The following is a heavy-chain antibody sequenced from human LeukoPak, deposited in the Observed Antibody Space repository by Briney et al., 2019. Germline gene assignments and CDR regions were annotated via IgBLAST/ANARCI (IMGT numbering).Heavy chain of an antibody. J-gene: IGHJ4*02. V-gene: IGHV1-18*04. D-gene: IGHD6-19*01. CDR3: ARGKAVAGTFGY. CDR1: GYTFTGYY. CDR2: ISAYNGNT. Sequence: GASVKVSCKASGYTFTGYYMHWVRQAPGQGLEWMGWISAYNGNTNYAQKLQGRVTMTTDTSTSTAYMELRSLRSDDTAVYYCARGKAVAGTFGYWGQGTLVTVSS.